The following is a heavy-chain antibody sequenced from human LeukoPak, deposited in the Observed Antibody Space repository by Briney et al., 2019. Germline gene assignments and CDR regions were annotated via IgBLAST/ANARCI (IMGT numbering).Heavy chain of an antibody. CDR3: ARREDTAMVIGAFDI. CDR2: IYYSGST. D-gene: IGHD5-18*01. CDR1: GGSISSSGYY. V-gene: IGHV4-39*01. Sequence: ASETLSLTCTVSGGSISSSGYYWGWIRQPPGKGLEWIGSIYYSGSTYYNPSLKSRVTISVDTSKNQFSLKLSSVTAADTAVYYCARREDTAMVIGAFDIWDQGTMVTVSS. J-gene: IGHJ3*02.